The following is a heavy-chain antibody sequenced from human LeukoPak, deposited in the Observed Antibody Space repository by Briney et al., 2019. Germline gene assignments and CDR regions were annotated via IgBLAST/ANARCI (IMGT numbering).Heavy chain of an antibody. D-gene: IGHD4-11*01. CDR2: IYSGGST. CDR1: GFTVSSNY. CDR3: ARGKGVTTNAFDI. J-gene: IGHJ3*02. V-gene: IGHV3-53*04. Sequence: GGSLRLSCAASGFTVSSNYMSWVRQAPGKGLEWVSVIYSGGSTYYADSVEGRFTISRHNSKNTLYLQMNSLRAEDTAVYYCARGKGVTTNAFDIWGQGTMVTVSS.